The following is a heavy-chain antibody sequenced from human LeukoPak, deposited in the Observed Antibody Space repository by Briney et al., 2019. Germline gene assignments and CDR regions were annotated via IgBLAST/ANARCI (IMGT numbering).Heavy chain of an antibody. CDR3: ARARYCSSTSCPLDF. CDR2: INPNSGGT. D-gene: IGHD2-2*01. CDR1: GYTFTGYY. J-gene: IGHJ4*02. V-gene: IGHV1-2*02. Sequence: VASVKVSCKASGYTFTGYYMHWVRQAPGQGLEWMGWINPNSGGTNYAQKFQGRVTMTRDTSISTAYMELSRLRSDDTAVYYCARARYCSSTSCPLDFWGQGTLVTVSS.